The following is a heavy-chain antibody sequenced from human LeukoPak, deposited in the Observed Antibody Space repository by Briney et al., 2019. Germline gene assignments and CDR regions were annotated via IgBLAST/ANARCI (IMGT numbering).Heavy chain of an antibody. V-gene: IGHV1-46*01. CDR1: GYTFTSYY. J-gene: IGHJ4*02. CDR2: INTSGGRT. D-gene: IGHD2-21*02. CDR3: ASLRSGDYEGFDY. Sequence: ASVKVSRKASGYTFTSYYMHWVRQPPGQGREWMGIINTSGGRTSYAQEFQGRVTMTRDTSTGTVYMELSSLRSEDTAVYYCASLRSGDYEGFDYWGQGTLVTVSS.